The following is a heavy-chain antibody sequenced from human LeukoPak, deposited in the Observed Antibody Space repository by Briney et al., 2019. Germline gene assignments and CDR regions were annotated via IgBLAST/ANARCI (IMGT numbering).Heavy chain of an antibody. V-gene: IGHV4-34*01. CDR2: IHYTGAT. J-gene: IGHJ2*01. D-gene: IGHD7-27*01. CDR1: GGTFRGYY. CDR3: ARGVLGPYYFDL. Sequence: SETLSLTCAVYGGTFRGYYWSWIRQPPGKGLEWIGEIHYTGATNYKPSLKSRVTISGDPSKNQVTLRVSSVTAADTAVYYCARGVLGPYYFDLWGRGTLVTVSS.